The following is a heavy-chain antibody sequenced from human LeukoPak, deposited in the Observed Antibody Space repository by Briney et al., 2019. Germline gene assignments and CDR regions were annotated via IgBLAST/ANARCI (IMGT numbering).Heavy chain of an antibody. V-gene: IGHV3-9*01. CDR2: ISWNSGSI. Sequence: GGSLRLSCAASGFTFDDYAMHWVRQAPGKGLEWVSGISWNSGSIGYADSVKGRFTISRDNAKNSLYLQMNSLRAEDTALYYCAKALGAAASLSAYYYYMDVWGKGTTVTVSS. D-gene: IGHD6-13*01. CDR3: AKALGAAASLSAYYYYMDV. CDR1: GFTFDDYA. J-gene: IGHJ6*03.